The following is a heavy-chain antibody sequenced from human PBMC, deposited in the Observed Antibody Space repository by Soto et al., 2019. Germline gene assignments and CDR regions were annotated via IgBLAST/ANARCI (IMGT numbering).Heavy chain of an antibody. Sequence: PGGSLRRSCAASGFTFSNAWMSWVRQAPGKGLEWVGRIKSKTDGGTTDYAAPVKGRFTISRDDSKNTLYLQMNSLKTEDTAVYYCTTDTAMVPVDYWGQGTLVTAPQ. CDR2: IKSKTDGGTT. D-gene: IGHD5-18*01. CDR3: TTDTAMVPVDY. CDR1: GFTFSNAW. V-gene: IGHV3-15*01. J-gene: IGHJ4*02.